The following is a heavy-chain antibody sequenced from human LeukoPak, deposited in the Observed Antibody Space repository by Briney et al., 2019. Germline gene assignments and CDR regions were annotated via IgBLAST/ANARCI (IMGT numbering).Heavy chain of an antibody. V-gene: IGHV5-51*01. CDR2: IYPGDSAT. J-gene: IGHJ6*03. CDR3: ARRYYDRSGTTKYYYYYMDV. CDR1: GYSFTSYW. D-gene: IGHD3-22*01. Sequence: GESLKISCKGSGYSFTSYWIGWVRQMPGKGLEWMGIIYPGDSATRYRPSFQGQVTISADKSISTAYLQLSSLKASDTAMYYCARRYYDRSGTTKYYYYYMDVWGKGTTVTVSS.